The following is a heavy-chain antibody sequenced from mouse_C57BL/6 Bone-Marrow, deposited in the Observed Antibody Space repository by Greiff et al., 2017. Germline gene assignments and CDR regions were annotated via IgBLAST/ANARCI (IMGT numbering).Heavy chain of an antibody. CDR3: ANYYTSY. Sequence: VQLQQSGPGLVQPSQSLSITCTASGFSLTSYGVHWVRQSPGKGLEWLGVIWRGGSTAYNAAFISRLGISKDNSKSQVFFKMNSLQADDTAIYYCANYYTSYWGQGTSVTVSS. V-gene: IGHV2-2*01. D-gene: IGHD2-12*01. CDR2: IWRGGST. CDR1: GFSLTSYG. J-gene: IGHJ4*01.